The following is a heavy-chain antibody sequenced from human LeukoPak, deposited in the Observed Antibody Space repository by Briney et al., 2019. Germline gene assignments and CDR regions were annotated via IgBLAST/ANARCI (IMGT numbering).Heavy chain of an antibody. CDR1: GFTFRLYS. D-gene: IGHD3-3*01. CDR3: AAHYDFADAFDI. CDR2: LSTVRSYV. Sequence: GGALRLSCAASGFTFRLYSLGGVRQAPGKGLEWDPSLSTVRSYVYSAHPVKGRFTISRDNTKNSLYLQRNSLRDEDTAVYYCAAHYDFADAFDIWGQGTMVTVSS. V-gene: IGHV3-21*01. J-gene: IGHJ3*02.